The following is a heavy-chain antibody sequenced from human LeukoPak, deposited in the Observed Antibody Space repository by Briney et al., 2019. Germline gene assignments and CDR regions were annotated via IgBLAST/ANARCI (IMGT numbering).Heavy chain of an antibody. Sequence: QPGRSLRLSCAASGFTFSSYAMHWVRQAPGKGLEWAAVISYDGSNKYYADSVKGRFTISRDNSKNTLYLQMNSLRAEDTAVYYCARDKYSSSWYYYYYMDVWGKGTTVTVSS. D-gene: IGHD6-13*01. CDR2: ISYDGSNK. V-gene: IGHV3-30*04. CDR3: ARDKYSSSWYYYYYMDV. J-gene: IGHJ6*03. CDR1: GFTFSSYA.